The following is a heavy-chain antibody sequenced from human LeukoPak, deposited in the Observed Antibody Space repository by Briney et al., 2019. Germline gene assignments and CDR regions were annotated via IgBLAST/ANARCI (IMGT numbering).Heavy chain of an antibody. D-gene: IGHD5-18*01. CDR2: IYTSGST. CDR1: GGSISSYY. CDR3: ASSLGTAMAQDAFDI. V-gene: IGHV4-4*07. Sequence: SETLSLTCTVSGGSISSYYWSWIRQPAGKGLEWIGRIYTSGSTNYNPSLKSRVTMSVDTSKNQFSLKLSSVTAADTAVYYCASSLGTAMAQDAFDIWGQGTMVTVSS. J-gene: IGHJ3*02.